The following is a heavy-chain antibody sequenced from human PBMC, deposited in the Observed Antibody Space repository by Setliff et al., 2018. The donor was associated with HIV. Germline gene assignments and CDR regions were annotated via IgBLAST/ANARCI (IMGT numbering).Heavy chain of an antibody. CDR1: GFTLSSYT. D-gene: IGHD5-18*01. CDR3: VIDQVSFGYKFDS. CDR2: IRSSSGEI. Sequence: PGGSLRLSCAASGFTLSSYTMDWVRQAPGRGLEWVSYIRSSSGEIYYADSVKGRFTISRDNAKNSLYLQMNSLRAEDTAVYYCVIDQVSFGYKFDSWGQGTLVTVSS. V-gene: IGHV3-48*01. J-gene: IGHJ4*02.